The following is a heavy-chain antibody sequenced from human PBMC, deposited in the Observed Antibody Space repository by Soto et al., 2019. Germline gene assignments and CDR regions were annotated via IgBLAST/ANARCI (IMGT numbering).Heavy chain of an antibody. Sequence: GGSLRLSCATSGFPFSAFAMNWVRHAPGKGLEGVSGIGGGGASIYYADSVKGRFTISRDKSKNTVYLQMNSLRAEDTAFYYCARSVRHLSWFDPWGQGTLVTVSS. CDR1: GFPFSAFA. CDR3: ARSVRHLSWFDP. J-gene: IGHJ5*02. D-gene: IGHD3-10*01. CDR2: IGGGGASI. V-gene: IGHV3-23*01.